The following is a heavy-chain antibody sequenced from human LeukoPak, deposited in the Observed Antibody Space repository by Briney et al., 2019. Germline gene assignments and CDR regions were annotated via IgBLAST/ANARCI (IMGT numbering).Heavy chain of an antibody. CDR1: GFTFSSYA. CDR3: ARDAVKSSGYYIYYYYYGMDV. Sequence: PGRSLRLSCAASGFTFSSYAMHWVRQAPGKGLEWVAVIWYDGSNENYGDSVKGRFTISRDNSKNTPYLQMNSLRAEDTAVYYCARDAVKSSGYYIYYYYYGMDVWGQGTTVTVSS. V-gene: IGHV3-33*01. CDR2: IWYDGSNE. J-gene: IGHJ6*02. D-gene: IGHD3-22*01.